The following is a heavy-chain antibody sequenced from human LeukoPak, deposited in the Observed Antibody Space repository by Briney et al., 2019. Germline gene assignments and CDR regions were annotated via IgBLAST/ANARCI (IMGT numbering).Heavy chain of an antibody. CDR2: IYTTGNT. V-gene: IGHV4-61*02. CDR3: ARERGSGWYDMAIDY. D-gene: IGHD6-19*01. J-gene: IGHJ4*02. CDR1: GGSISSGSYY. Sequence: KTSETLSLTCTVSGGSISSGSYYWSWIRQPAGKGLEWIGRIYTTGNTNYNPSLKSRVTMSVDTSKNQFSLRLSSVTAADTAVYYCARERGSGWYDMAIDYWGQGTLVTVSS.